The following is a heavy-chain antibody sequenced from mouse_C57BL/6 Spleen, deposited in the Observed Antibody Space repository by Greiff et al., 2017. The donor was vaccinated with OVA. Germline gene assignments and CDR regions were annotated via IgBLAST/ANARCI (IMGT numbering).Heavy chain of an antibody. Sequence: EVMLVESGGDLVKPGGSLKLSCAASGFTFSSYGMSWVRQTPDKRLEWVATISSGGSYTYYPDSVKGRFTISRDNAKNTLYLQMSSLRSEETAMYYCERHKDYYGSTPWFAYWGQGTLVTVSA. CDR2: ISSGGSYT. CDR1: GFTFSSYG. CDR3: ERHKDYYGSTPWFAY. V-gene: IGHV5-6*01. J-gene: IGHJ3*01. D-gene: IGHD1-1*01.